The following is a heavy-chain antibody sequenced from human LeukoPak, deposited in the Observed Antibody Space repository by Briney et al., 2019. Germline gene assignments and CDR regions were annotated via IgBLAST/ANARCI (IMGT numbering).Heavy chain of an antibody. CDR3: ARDPHYDILTGYYYGGFDY. CDR1: GFIFSTHT. CDR2: MSSSSSDI. Sequence: GGSLRLSCAASGFIFSTHTMNWVRQAPGKGLEWVSSMSSSSSDIYYADSVKGRFTISRDNAKNSLYLQMNGLRAEDTAVYYCARDPHYDILTGYYYGGFDYWGQGTLVTVSS. D-gene: IGHD3-9*01. V-gene: IGHV3-21*01. J-gene: IGHJ4*02.